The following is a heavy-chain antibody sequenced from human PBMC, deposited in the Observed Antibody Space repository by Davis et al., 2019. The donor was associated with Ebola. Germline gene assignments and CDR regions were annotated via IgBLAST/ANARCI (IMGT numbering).Heavy chain of an antibody. CDR2: ISSSSSYI. CDR1: GFTFSSYW. J-gene: IGHJ4*02. CDR3: ARFQYDYIWGSYRYHFDY. Sequence: GESLKISCAASGFTFSSYWMSWVRQAPGKGLEWVSSISSSSSYIYYADSVKGRFTISRDNAKNSLYLQMNSLRDEDTAVYYCARFQYDYIWGSYRYHFDYWGQGTLVTVSS. V-gene: IGHV3-21*01. D-gene: IGHD3-16*02.